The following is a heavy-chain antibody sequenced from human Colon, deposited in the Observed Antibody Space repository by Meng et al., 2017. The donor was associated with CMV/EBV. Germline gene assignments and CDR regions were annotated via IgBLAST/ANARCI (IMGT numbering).Heavy chain of an antibody. Sequence: SVKVSCKASGGTFSSYAISWVRQAPGQGLEWMGGIIPIFGTANYAQKFQGRVTITTDESTSTAYMELSSLRSEDTAVYYCARGSLYCSSTGCYTAYYYYGMDVWGQGTTVTVSS. CDR3: ARGSLYCSSTGCYTAYYYYGMDV. CDR1: GGTFSSYA. V-gene: IGHV1-69*05. J-gene: IGHJ6*02. CDR2: IIPIFGTA. D-gene: IGHD2-2*02.